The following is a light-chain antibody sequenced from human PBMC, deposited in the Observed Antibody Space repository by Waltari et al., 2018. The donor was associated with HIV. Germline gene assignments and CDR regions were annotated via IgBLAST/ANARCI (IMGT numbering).Light chain of an antibody. CDR2: DVS. Sequence: QSALTQPRSVSRSPGQSVTISCPGTSTAVGGYNYLSWYHQHPGKVPNLLIYDVSKRTSGVPDRFAGSKSGYTASLTISGLQAVDEADYYCCSYAGSYTWVFGGGTKLTVL. V-gene: IGLV2-11*01. CDR3: CSYAGSYTWV. J-gene: IGLJ3*02. CDR1: STAVGGYNY.